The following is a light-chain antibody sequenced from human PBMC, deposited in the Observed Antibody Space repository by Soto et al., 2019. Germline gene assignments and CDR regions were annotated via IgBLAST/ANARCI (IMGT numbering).Light chain of an antibody. J-gene: IGLJ2*01. Sequence: QAVVTQPPSASGTPGQRVTISCSGSSSNIGSNTVNWYQQLPGTAPKLLIYSNNQRPSGVPDRFSGSKSGTSASLAISGLQSEDEADYYCAAWDDSLNGPSVVFGGGPKLTVL. V-gene: IGLV1-44*01. CDR2: SNN. CDR1: SSNIGSNT. CDR3: AAWDDSLNGPSVV.